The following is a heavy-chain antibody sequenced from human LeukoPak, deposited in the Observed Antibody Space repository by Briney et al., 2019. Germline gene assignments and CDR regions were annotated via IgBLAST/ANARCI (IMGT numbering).Heavy chain of an antibody. CDR3: ARDRGFGVAAVSSWFDP. CDR1: GYTFTTYG. CDR2: ISAYNGHT. V-gene: IGHV1-18*01. J-gene: IGHJ5*02. D-gene: IGHD6-13*01. Sequence: ASVKVSCKASGYTFTTYGISWVRQAPGQGLQWMGWISAYNGHTLYAQNLQGRVTMTTDTSTTTAYMELRSLRSDDTAVYYCARDRGFGVAAVSSWFDPWGQGTLVTVSS.